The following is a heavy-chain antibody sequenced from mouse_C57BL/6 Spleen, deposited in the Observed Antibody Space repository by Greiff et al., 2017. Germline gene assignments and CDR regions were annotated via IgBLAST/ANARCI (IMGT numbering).Heavy chain of an antibody. CDR1: GFTFSSYG. V-gene: IGHV5-6*01. CDR3: ARLWLRQGYYFDY. CDR2: ISCGGSYT. D-gene: IGHD2-2*01. Sequence: EVKLVESGGDLVKPGGSLILSCAASGFTFSSYGLSWVRQTPDKRLEWVAPISCGGSYTYYPDSVKGRFTISIDNAKNTLYLQMSSLKSEDTAMYYCARLWLRQGYYFDYWGQGTTLTGSS. J-gene: IGHJ2*01.